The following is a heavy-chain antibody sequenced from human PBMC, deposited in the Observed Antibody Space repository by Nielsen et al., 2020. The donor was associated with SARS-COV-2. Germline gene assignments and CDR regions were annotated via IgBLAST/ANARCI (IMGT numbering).Heavy chain of an antibody. CDR1: GFTFSSYS. D-gene: IGHD1-26*01. Sequence: GGSLRLSCAASGFTFSSYSMNWVRQAPGKGLEWVSSISSSSSYIYYADSVKGRFTISRDNAKNSLYLQMNSLRSGDTAVYYCARDSQWELLDYWGQGTLVTVSS. J-gene: IGHJ4*02. CDR2: ISSSSSYI. CDR3: ARDSQWELLDY. V-gene: IGHV3-21*04.